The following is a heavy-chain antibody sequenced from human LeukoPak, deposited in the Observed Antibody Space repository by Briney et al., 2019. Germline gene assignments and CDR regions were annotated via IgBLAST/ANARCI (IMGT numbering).Heavy chain of an antibody. V-gene: IGHV3-30-3*01. Sequence: GGSLRLSCAASGFTFSSYAMHWVRQAPGKGLEWVAVISHDGSNKYYADSVKGRFTISRDNSKNTLYLQMNSLRAEDTAVYYCARGLPPSDYYLDYWGQGTLVTVSS. CDR1: GFTFSSYA. D-gene: IGHD2-15*01. J-gene: IGHJ4*02. CDR2: ISHDGSNK. CDR3: ARGLPPSDYYLDY.